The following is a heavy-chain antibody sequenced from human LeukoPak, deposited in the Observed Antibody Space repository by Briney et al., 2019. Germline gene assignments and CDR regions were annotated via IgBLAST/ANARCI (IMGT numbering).Heavy chain of an antibody. J-gene: IGHJ5*02. CDR2: ISAYNGNT. Sequence: ASVKVSCKASGYTFTSYGISRVRQAPGQGLEWMGWISAYNGNTNYAQKLQGRVTMTTDTSTSTAYMELRSLRSDDTAVYYCARGYCSSTSCSMADWFDPWGQGTLVTVSS. CDR3: ARGYCSSTSCSMADWFDP. V-gene: IGHV1-18*01. D-gene: IGHD2-2*01. CDR1: GYTFTSYG.